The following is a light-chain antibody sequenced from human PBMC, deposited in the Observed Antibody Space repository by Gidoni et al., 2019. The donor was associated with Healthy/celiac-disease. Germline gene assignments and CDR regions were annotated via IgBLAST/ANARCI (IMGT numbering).Light chain of an antibody. CDR1: QSISSY. Sequence: DNQMTQSPSALSASVGDRVTITCRASQSISSYLNWYQQKPGKAPKLLIYAASSLQSGVPSRFSGSGSGTDFTLTIRSLQPEDFATYYCQQSYSTPFTFGPGTKVDIK. CDR3: QQSYSTPFT. CDR2: AAS. V-gene: IGKV1-39*01. J-gene: IGKJ3*01.